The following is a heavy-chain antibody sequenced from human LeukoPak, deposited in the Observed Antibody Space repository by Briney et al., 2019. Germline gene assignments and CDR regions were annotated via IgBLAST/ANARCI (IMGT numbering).Heavy chain of an antibody. Sequence: GGSLRLSCAASDFIFSNYWMHWVRQPPGKGLVWVSRIDTDGSITSYADSVKGRFTISRDNSKNTLYLQMNSLRAEDTAVYYCARDGQDYGDYFWYFDYWGQGTLVTVSS. V-gene: IGHV3-74*01. J-gene: IGHJ4*02. D-gene: IGHD4-17*01. CDR3: ARDGQDYGDYFWYFDY. CDR2: IDTDGSIT. CDR1: DFIFSNYW.